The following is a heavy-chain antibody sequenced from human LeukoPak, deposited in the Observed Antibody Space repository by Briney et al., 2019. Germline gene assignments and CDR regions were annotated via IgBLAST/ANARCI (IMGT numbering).Heavy chain of an antibody. CDR2: INAGNGNT. CDR3: ARVGYYDSGSYYSALDY. V-gene: IGHV1-3*03. Sequence: APVKVSCKASGFTFTSYAMHWVRQAPGQSLEWMGWINAGNGNTKYSQEFQGRVTITRDTSASTAYMELSSLRSEDMAVYYCARVGYYDSGSYYSALDYWGQGTLVTVSS. CDR1: GFTFTSYA. J-gene: IGHJ4*02. D-gene: IGHD3-10*01.